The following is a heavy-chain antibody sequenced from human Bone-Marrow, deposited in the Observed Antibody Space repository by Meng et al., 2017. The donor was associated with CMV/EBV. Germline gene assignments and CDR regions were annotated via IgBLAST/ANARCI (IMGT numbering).Heavy chain of an antibody. CDR2: IWYDGSNK. CDR3: AKQAIAGGYFYYGMDV. D-gene: IGHD2/OR15-2a*01. V-gene: IGHV3-33*06. J-gene: IGHJ6*02. Sequence: LSLTCAASGFLFSSYAIHWVRQAPGKGLEWVAVIWYDGSNKYYADSVKGRFTISRDNSKNTLYLQMNSLKAEDTAVYYCAKQAIAGGYFYYGMDVWGQGTTVTVSS. CDR1: GFLFSSYA.